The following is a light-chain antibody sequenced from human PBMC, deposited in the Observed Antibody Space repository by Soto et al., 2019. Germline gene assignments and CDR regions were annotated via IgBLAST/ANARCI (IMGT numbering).Light chain of an antibody. CDR1: QSVSNN. Sequence: ERVMTQSPATLPVSPGEKATLSCRASQSVSNNLAWYQQKPGQAPRLLMYFASTRATGIPARFSGSGSGTEFSLTISSLQSEDFAVYYCQQYNEWPLTFGGGTKVETK. CDR3: QQYNEWPLT. V-gene: IGKV3-15*01. J-gene: IGKJ4*01. CDR2: FAS.